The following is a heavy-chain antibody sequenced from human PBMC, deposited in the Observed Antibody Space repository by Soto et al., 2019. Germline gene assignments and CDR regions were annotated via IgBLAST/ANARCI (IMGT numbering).Heavy chain of an antibody. Sequence: PSETLSLTCTVSGGSISSSSYYWGWIRQPPGKGLEWIGGIYYSGSTYYNPSLKSRVTISVDTSKNQFSLKLSSVTAADTAVYYCARLAVAGRIAFSGLNASFDYWGQGTLVTVSS. V-gene: IGHV4-39*01. CDR1: GGSISSSSYY. CDR3: ARLAVAGRIAFSGLNASFDY. J-gene: IGHJ4*02. D-gene: IGHD6-19*01. CDR2: IYYSGST.